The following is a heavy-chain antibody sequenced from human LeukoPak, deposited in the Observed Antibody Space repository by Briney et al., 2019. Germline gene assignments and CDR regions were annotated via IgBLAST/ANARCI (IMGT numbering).Heavy chain of an antibody. V-gene: IGHV3-48*03. D-gene: IGHD3-10*01. J-gene: IGHJ4*02. CDR3: AGGGDF. CDR1: GFPFSSYE. CDR2: ISSSGSTI. Sequence: GGSLRLSCAASGFPFSSYEMNSVRQAPGKGLGWISYISSSGSTIYYADSVKGRVTISRDNAMNSLYLQMNSLGAEDSAVYYCAGGGDFWGQGTLVTVSS.